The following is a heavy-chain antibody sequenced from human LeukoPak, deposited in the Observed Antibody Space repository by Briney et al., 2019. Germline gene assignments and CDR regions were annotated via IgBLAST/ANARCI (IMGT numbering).Heavy chain of an antibody. V-gene: IGHV1-2*02. CDR3: ARDRGSSWYYHYYMDV. J-gene: IGHJ6*03. CDR1: GYTFTGYY. Sequence: ASVTVSCKASGYTFTGYYMHWVRQAPGQGLEWMGWINPNSGGTNYAQKFQGRVTMTRDTSISTAYMELSRLRSDDTAAYYCARDRGSSWYYHYYMDVWGKGTTVTVSS. D-gene: IGHD6-13*01. CDR2: INPNSGGT.